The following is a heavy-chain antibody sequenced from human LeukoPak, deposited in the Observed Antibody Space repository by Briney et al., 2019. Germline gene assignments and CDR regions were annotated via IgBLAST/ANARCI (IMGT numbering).Heavy chain of an antibody. CDR3: ASSRGKYQLLKTHNWFDP. CDR1: GGSFSDYY. CDR2: INHSGTT. J-gene: IGHJ5*02. Sequence: SETLSLTCAVYGGSFSDYYWSWIRQPPGKGLEWIGEINHSGTTNYNPSLKSRVTISVDTSKNQFSLKLSSVTAADTAVYYCASSRGKYQLLKTHNWFDPWGQGTLVTVSS. V-gene: IGHV4-34*01. D-gene: IGHD2-2*01.